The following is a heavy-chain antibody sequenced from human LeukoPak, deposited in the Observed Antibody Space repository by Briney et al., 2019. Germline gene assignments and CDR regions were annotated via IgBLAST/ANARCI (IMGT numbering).Heavy chain of an antibody. V-gene: IGHV3-23*01. Sequence: GGSLRLSCAASGFTFSSYAMSWVRQAPGKGLEWVSAISGSGGNTYYPRSVRGRLTIPRESSKNTLYLQMNSLRAEDTAVYYCAKVPRGITGGVVGVAFDIWGQGTMVTVSS. CDR1: GFTFSSYA. CDR2: ISGSGGNT. D-gene: IGHD1-20*01. CDR3: AKVPRGITGGVVGVAFDI. J-gene: IGHJ3*02.